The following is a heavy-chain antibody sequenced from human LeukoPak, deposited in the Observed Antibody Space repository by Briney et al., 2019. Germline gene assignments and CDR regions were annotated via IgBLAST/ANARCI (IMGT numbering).Heavy chain of an antibody. CDR3: AREAYDSGSFRTDYYYMDV. V-gene: IGHV1-2*02. Sequence: ASVKVSCKASGYTFTGYYMHWGRQAPGQGLEWMGWIYPNSGGTNYAQKFQGRVTVTRDTSISTAYMELSRLRSDDTAVYYCAREAYDSGSFRTDYYYMDVWGKGTTVTISS. D-gene: IGHD3-10*01. CDR1: GYTFTGYY. J-gene: IGHJ6*03. CDR2: IYPNSGGT.